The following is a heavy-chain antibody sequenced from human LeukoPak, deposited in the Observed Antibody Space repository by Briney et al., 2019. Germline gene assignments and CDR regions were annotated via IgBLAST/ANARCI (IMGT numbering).Heavy chain of an antibody. J-gene: IGHJ3*02. Sequence: GGSLRLSCAASGFTFSTFVMQWVRQAPGKGLEWVAVISSNGNNKYYADSVKGRFTISRDNSRNTLYLQMNSLRPDDTALYSCAKDLPGVTVFGAFDIWGPGTMVIVSS. CDR3: AKDLPGVTVFGAFDI. V-gene: IGHV3-30*18. CDR1: GFTFSTFV. D-gene: IGHD3-16*01. CDR2: ISSNGNNK.